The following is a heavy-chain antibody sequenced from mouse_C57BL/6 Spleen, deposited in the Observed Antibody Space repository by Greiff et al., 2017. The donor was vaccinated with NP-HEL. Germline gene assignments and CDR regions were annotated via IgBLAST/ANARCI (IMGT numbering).Heavy chain of an antibody. J-gene: IGHJ4*01. Sequence: QVQLQQSGAELVRPGASVTLSCKASGYTFTDYEMHWVKQTPVHGLEWIGAIDPETGGTAYNQKFKGKAILTADKSSSTAYMELRSLTSEDSAVYYFTRYPHYYSNYGYAMDYWGQGTSVTGSS. CDR2: IDPETGGT. D-gene: IGHD2-5*01. CDR3: TRYPHYYSNYGYAMDY. V-gene: IGHV1-15*01. CDR1: GYTFTDYE.